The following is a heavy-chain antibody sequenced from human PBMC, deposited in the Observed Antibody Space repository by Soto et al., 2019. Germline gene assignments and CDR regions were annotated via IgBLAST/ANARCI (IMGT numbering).Heavy chain of an antibody. CDR1: GGSISSSSYY. CDR2: IYYSGST. J-gene: IGHJ5*02. V-gene: IGHV4-39*01. Sequence: SETLSLTCTVSGGSISSSSYYWGWIRQPPGKGLEWIGSIYYSGSTYYNPSLKSRVTISVDTSKNQFSLKLSSVTAADTVFYSCARQQGYCISPSCYRAYNWFDPWGQGTLVTVSS. D-gene: IGHD2-2*01. CDR3: ARQQGYCISPSCYRAYNWFDP.